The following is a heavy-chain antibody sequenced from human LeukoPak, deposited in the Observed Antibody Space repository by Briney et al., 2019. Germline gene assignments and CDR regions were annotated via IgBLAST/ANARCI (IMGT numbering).Heavy chain of an antibody. CDR1: GFTFSNYG. D-gene: IGHD6-13*01. V-gene: IGHV3-23*01. J-gene: IGHJ5*02. CDR3: ARAGYSSSWNWFDP. CDR2: ISGSGGST. Sequence: GGTLRLSCAASGFTFSNYGMSWVRQAPGKGLEWVSGISGSGGSTYYADSVKGRFTISRDNSKNTLYLQMNSLRAEDTAVYYCARAGYSSSWNWFDPWGQGTLVTVSS.